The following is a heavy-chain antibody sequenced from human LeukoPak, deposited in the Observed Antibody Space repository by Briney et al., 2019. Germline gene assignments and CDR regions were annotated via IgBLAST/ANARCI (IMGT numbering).Heavy chain of an antibody. D-gene: IGHD3-3*01. CDR1: GGSISSYY. CDR2: IYYSGST. V-gene: IGHV4-59*01. Sequence: SETLSLTCTVSGGSISSYYWSWIRQPPGKGLDWIGYIYYSGSTNYNPSLKSRVTISVDTSKNQFSLKLSSVTAADTAVYYCARGGTEHYDFWSGTSGGLNWFDPWGQGTLVTVSS. J-gene: IGHJ5*02. CDR3: ARGGTEHYDFWSGTSGGLNWFDP.